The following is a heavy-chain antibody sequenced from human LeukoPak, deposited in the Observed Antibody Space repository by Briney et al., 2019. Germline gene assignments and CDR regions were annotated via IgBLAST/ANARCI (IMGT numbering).Heavy chain of an antibody. Sequence: GESLKISCKGSGYSFTNYWIGWVRQRPGKGPEWMGIIYPGESDTRYRPSFQGPVTISDAKSISTAYLQWSSLKASDTAMYYCARLELDGYNCWDYFDYWGQGTLVTVSS. CDR2: IYPGESDT. D-gene: IGHD5-24*01. CDR1: GYSFTNYW. J-gene: IGHJ4*02. CDR3: ARLELDGYNCWDYFDY. V-gene: IGHV5-51*01.